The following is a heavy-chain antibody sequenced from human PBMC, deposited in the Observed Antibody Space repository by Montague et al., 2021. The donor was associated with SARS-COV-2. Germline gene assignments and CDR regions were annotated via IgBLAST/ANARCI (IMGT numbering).Heavy chain of an antibody. Sequence: SLRLSCEASGFTFSSYGMHWVRQAPGKGLEWVAVIWYDRSNKYYSDSXKGRFTISRDKSKNTLYLQMNSLRAEDTAVYYCARSKGVVINGVCDYWGQGTLVTVSS. V-gene: IGHV3-33*01. CDR2: IWYDRSNK. D-gene: IGHD3-3*01. J-gene: IGHJ4*02. CDR3: ARSKGVVINGVCDY. CDR1: GFTFSSYG.